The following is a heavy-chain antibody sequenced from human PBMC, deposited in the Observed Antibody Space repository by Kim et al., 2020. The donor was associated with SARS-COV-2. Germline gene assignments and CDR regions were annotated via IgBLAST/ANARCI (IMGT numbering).Heavy chain of an antibody. V-gene: IGHV3-23*01. CDR3: AKGVRSSWGFFDY. Sequence: TYYADSVKGRFSIHGDKDPLYLQMNSLRAEDTAVYYCAKGVRSSWGFFDYWGQGTLVTVSS. J-gene: IGHJ4*02. CDR2: T. D-gene: IGHD7-27*01.